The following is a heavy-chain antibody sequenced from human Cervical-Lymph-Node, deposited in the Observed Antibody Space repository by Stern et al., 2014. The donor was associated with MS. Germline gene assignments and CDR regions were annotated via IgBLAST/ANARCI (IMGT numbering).Heavy chain of an antibody. V-gene: IGHV3-11*01. D-gene: IGHD2-15*01. CDR3: ARGRLPNSPYYYGIDV. Sequence: VQLVESGGGLVEPGGSLRLSCTASGFTFSDYYMTWIRQAPGKGLEWISYIGSSGSSIYYIDSVKGRFTISRDNAKNSLYLQMNSLRAEDTAVYYCARGRLPNSPYYYGIDVWGQGTTVTVSS. CDR2: IGSSGSSI. CDR1: GFTFSDYY. J-gene: IGHJ6*02.